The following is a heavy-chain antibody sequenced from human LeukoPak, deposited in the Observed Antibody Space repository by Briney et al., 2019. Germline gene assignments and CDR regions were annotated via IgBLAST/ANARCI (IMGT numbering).Heavy chain of an antibody. D-gene: IGHD6-13*01. CDR3: ARDGYSSSLGLSYFDY. Sequence: GGSLRLSCAASGFTFSSYSMNWVRQAPGKGLEWVSSISSSSSYIYYADSVKGRFTISRDNAKNSLYPQMNSLRAEDTAVYYCARDGYSSSLGLSYFDYWGQGTLVTVSS. V-gene: IGHV3-21*01. J-gene: IGHJ4*02. CDR2: ISSSSSYI. CDR1: GFTFSSYS.